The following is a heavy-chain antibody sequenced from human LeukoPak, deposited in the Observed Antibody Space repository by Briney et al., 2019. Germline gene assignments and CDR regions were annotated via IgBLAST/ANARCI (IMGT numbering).Heavy chain of an antibody. CDR3: ARRNNWGTGYYFDY. CDR1: GYTLTELS. CDR2: FDPEDGET. V-gene: IGHV1-24*01. D-gene: IGHD7-27*01. Sequence: ASVKVSCKVSGYTLTELSMHWVRQAPGKGLEWMGGFDPEDGETIYAQKFQGRVTMTRDTSTSTVYMELSSLRSEDTAVYYCARRNNWGTGYYFDYWGQGTLVTVSS. J-gene: IGHJ4*02.